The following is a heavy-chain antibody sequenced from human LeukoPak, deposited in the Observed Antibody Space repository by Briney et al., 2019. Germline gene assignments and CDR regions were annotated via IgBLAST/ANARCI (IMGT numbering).Heavy chain of an antibody. V-gene: IGHV3-64*01. Sequence: PGGSLRLSCAASGFTFSSYPMHWVRQAPGKGLEYVSAITSSGDSTYYANSVKDRFTISRDNSKNTLYLQMGSLRAEDTAVYYCARDRYFDWLGAFDIWGQGTMVTVSS. D-gene: IGHD3-9*01. CDR3: ARDRYFDWLGAFDI. J-gene: IGHJ3*02. CDR1: GFTFSSYP. CDR2: ITSSGDST.